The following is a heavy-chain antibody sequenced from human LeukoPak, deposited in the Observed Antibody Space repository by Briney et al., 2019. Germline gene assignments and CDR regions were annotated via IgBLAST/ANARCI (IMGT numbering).Heavy chain of an antibody. J-gene: IGHJ4*02. CDR2: INHSGST. V-gene: IGHV4-34*01. Sequence: SETLSLTCAVYGGSFSGYYWGWIRQPPGKGLEWIGEINHSGSTNYNPSLKSRVTISVDTSKNQFSLKLSSVTAADTAVYYCARDHFAVPGNLDYWGQGTLVTVSS. CDR1: GGSFSGYY. CDR3: ARDHFAVPGNLDY. D-gene: IGHD6-19*01.